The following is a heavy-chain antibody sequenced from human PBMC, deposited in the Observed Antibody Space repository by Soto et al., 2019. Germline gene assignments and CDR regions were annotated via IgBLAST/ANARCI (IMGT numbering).Heavy chain of an antibody. CDR2: IFYSGST. CDR3: ARQVLTASSPIYYFDY. J-gene: IGHJ4*02. V-gene: IGHV4-39*01. CDR1: GGSISSSIYY. D-gene: IGHD2-21*02. Sequence: SETLSLTCTVSGGSISSSIYYGGWIRRPPGKGLEWIGSIFYSGSTYYNPSLKSRVTISVDTSKNQFSLQLYSVTAADTAMYYCARQVLTASSPIYYFDYWGKGILVTVAS.